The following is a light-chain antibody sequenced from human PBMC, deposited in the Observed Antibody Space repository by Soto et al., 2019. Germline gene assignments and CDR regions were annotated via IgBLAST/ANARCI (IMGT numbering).Light chain of an antibody. CDR2: AAS. V-gene: IGKV1-17*01. J-gene: IGKJ5*01. CDR1: QSISSY. CDR3: LQHNSYPLT. Sequence: DIQMTQCPSSLSASVGDRVTITCRASQSISSYLNWYQQKPGKAPKRLIYAASSLQSGVPSRFSGSGSGTEFTLTISSLQPEDFATYYCLQHNSYPLTFGQGTRLEIK.